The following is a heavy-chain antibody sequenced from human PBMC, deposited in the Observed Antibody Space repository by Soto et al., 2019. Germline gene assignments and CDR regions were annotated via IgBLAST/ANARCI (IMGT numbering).Heavy chain of an antibody. CDR2: IYYSGST. D-gene: IGHD1-26*01. V-gene: IGHV4-31*03. CDR1: GGSISSGGYY. Sequence: QVQLQESGPGLVKPSQTLSLTCTVSGGSISSGGYYWSWIRQHPGKGLEWIGYIYYSGSTYYNPSLXXXVXXSVDTSQNQFPLKLSSVTAADTAVYYCAREGGIVGATAADYWGQGTLVTVSS. CDR3: AREGGIVGATAADY. J-gene: IGHJ4*02.